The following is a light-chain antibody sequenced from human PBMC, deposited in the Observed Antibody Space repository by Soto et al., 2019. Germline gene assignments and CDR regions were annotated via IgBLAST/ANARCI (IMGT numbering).Light chain of an antibody. CDR2: KAS. Sequence: DIQMTQSPSTLSASVGDRVTITCPASQSISSWLAWYQQKPGKAPKLLIYKASSLDSGVPSRFSSSGSGTEFTLTISSLQPDDFATYYCQQYNSYWTFGQGTKVEIK. V-gene: IGKV1-5*03. CDR3: QQYNSYWT. J-gene: IGKJ1*01. CDR1: QSISSW.